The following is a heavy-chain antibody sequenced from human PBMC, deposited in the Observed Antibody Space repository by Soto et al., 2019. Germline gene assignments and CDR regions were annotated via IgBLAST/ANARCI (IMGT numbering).Heavy chain of an antibody. V-gene: IGHV3-23*01. CDR3: AKDMVRGAHTRGIDDY. Sequence: GSLRLSCAASGFTFSSYAMSWVRQAPGKGLEWVSAISGSGGSTYYADSVKGRFTISRDNSKNTLYLQMNSLRAEDTAVYYCAKDMVRGAHTRGIDDYWGQGTLVTVSS. J-gene: IGHJ4*02. D-gene: IGHD3-10*01. CDR1: GFTFSSYA. CDR2: ISGSGGST.